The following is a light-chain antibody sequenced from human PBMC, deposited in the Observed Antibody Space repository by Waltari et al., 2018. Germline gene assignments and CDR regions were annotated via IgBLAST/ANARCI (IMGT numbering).Light chain of an antibody. Sequence: DIQMTQSPSTLSASVGDRVTITCRASQSIGSLLAWYQQKPGKAPKLLIYEATSLERGVPSRFSASGSGTEFTLTISSLQPDDFATYYCQRYNSYPITFGPGTKVDI. CDR1: QSIGSL. CDR3: QRYNSYPIT. J-gene: IGKJ3*01. V-gene: IGKV1-5*03. CDR2: EAT.